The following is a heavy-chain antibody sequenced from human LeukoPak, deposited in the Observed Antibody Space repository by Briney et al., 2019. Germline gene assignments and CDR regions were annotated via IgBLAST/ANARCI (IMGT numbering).Heavy chain of an antibody. Sequence: PSETLSLTCAVYGGSFSGYYWSWIRQPPGKGLEWIGYIYYSGSTNYNPSLKSRVTISVDTSKNQFSLKLSSVTAADTAVYYCARSRRSSSWYPTFDYWGQGTLVTVSS. CDR2: IYYSGST. V-gene: IGHV4-59*01. J-gene: IGHJ4*02. D-gene: IGHD6-13*01. CDR1: GGSFSGYY. CDR3: ARSRRSSSWYPTFDY.